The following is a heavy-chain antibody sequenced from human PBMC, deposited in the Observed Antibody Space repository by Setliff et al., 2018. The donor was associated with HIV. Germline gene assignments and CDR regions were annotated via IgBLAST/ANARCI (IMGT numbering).Heavy chain of an antibody. V-gene: IGHV4-59*11. Sequence: SETLSLTCTVSGDSITGRWLSWIRQPPWKGLEWTGNIYHNGFANYNPSLKSRLTISVDTSKNQVSLTLSSVTPADTAVYYCARHICGTTACYAVDVWGPGTMVTVS. CDR3: ARHICGTTACYAVDV. CDR1: GDSITGRW. CDR2: IYHNGFA. D-gene: IGHD2-2*01. J-gene: IGHJ3*01.